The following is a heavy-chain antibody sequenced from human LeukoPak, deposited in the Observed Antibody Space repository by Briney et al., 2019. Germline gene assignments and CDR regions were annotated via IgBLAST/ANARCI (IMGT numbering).Heavy chain of an antibody. CDR3: AKDSPGWELLLAY. V-gene: IGHV3-30*18. J-gene: IGHJ4*02. D-gene: IGHD1-26*01. Sequence: GGSLRLSCAASGFTLSSYGMHWVRQAPGKGLEWVAVISYDGSNKYYADSVKGRFTISRDNSKNTLYLQMNSLRAEDTAVYYCAKDSPGWELLLAYWGQGTLVTVSS. CDR1: GFTLSSYG. CDR2: ISYDGSNK.